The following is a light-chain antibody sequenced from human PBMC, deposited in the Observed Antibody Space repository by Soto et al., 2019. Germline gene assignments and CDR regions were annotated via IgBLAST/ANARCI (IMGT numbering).Light chain of an antibody. CDR3: QQYNNWPLT. V-gene: IGKV3-15*01. CDR1: QSVSTN. J-gene: IGKJ3*01. Sequence: EIVMTQSPVTLSVSPGQRVTLSCRASQSVSTNLAWYQQTPGQAPRLLIYGASTRATGIPARFSGSGSGTEFTLTISSLQSEDFAVYYCQQYNNWPLTFGPGTKVDIK. CDR2: GAS.